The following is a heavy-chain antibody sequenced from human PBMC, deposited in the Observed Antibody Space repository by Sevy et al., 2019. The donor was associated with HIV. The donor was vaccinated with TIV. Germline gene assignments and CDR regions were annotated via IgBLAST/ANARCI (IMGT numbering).Heavy chain of an antibody. CDR3: ARGGYYYDNAAYYALDS. CDR1: GFTFSNYA. D-gene: IGHD3-22*01. CDR2: IWSDGAYQ. Sequence: GRSLRLSCAATGFTFSNYAMHWVRQAPGKGMEWVAIIWSDGAYQYHGDSVKGRFTISRDNSKNPLYLQMNNVRVEDTAVYYCARGGYYYDNAAYYALDSWGQGTLVTVSS. J-gene: IGHJ4*02. V-gene: IGHV3-33*01.